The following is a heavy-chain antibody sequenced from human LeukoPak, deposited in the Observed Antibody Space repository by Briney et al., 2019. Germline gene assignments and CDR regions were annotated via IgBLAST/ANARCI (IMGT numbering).Heavy chain of an antibody. CDR3: AKSPVSSCRGSFCYPFDY. CDR2: ISSSSSYI. V-gene: IGHV3-21*04. Sequence: GGSLRLSCAASGFTFSSYSMNWVRQAPGKGLEWVSSISSSSSYIYYADSVKGRFTISRDNAKNSLYLQMNTLRAEDTAVYFCAKSPVSSCRGSFCYPFDYWGQGNLVTVSS. CDR1: GFTFSSYS. D-gene: IGHD2-15*01. J-gene: IGHJ4*02.